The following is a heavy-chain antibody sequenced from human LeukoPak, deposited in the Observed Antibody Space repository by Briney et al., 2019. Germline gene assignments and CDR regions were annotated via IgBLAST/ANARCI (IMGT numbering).Heavy chain of an antibody. Sequence: SETLSLTCAVYGGSFSGYYWSWIRQPPGKGLEWIGEINHSGSTNYNPSLKSRVTISVDTSKNQFSLKLSSVTAADTAVYYCARDLGGNWFDPWGQGTQVTVSS. CDR3: ARDLGGNWFDP. D-gene: IGHD3-16*01. CDR2: INHSGST. CDR1: GGSFSGYY. J-gene: IGHJ5*02. V-gene: IGHV4-34*01.